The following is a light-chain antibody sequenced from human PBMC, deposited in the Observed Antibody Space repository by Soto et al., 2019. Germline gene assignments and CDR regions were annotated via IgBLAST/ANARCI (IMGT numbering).Light chain of an antibody. CDR1: RSDVVGYNY. V-gene: IGLV2-11*01. CDR2: DVS. CDR3: CSYAGSSLVV. Sequence: QSALTQPRSVSGSPGQSVTISCTGTRSDVVGYNYVSWYQHHPGKAPKLMIYDVSKRPSGVPDRFSGSKSDNTASLTISELQAEDEADYYCCSYAGSSLVVFGGGTKLTVL. J-gene: IGLJ3*02.